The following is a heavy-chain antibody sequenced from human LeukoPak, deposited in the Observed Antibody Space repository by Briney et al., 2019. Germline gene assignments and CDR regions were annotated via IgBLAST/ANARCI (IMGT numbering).Heavy chain of an antibody. CDR2: INSDGSST. CDR3: ARDPSDTAMINSPVHDAFDI. CDR1: GFTFSSYW. J-gene: IGHJ3*02. Sequence: PGGSLRLSCAASGFTFSSYWMHWVRQAPGKGLVWVSRINSDGSSTSYADSVKGRFTISRDNAKNTLYLQMNSLRAEDTALYYCARDPSDTAMINSPVHDAFDIWGQGTMVTVSS. D-gene: IGHD5-18*01. V-gene: IGHV3-74*01.